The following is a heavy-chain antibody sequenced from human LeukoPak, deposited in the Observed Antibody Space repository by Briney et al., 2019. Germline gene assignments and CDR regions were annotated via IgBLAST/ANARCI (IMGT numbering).Heavy chain of an antibody. Sequence: PGGSLRLSCAASGFTFSSYSMNWVRQAPGKGLEWVSSLSSSSSYIYYADSVKGRFTISRDNAKNSLYLQMNSLRAEDTAVYYCASQDIVVVPAAMQGPFDYWGQGTLVTVSS. V-gene: IGHV3-21*01. CDR3: ASQDIVVVPAAMQGPFDY. CDR2: LSSSSSYI. J-gene: IGHJ4*02. D-gene: IGHD2-2*01. CDR1: GFTFSSYS.